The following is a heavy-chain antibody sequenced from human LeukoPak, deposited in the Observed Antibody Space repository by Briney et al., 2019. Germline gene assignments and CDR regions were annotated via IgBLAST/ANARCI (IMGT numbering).Heavy chain of an antibody. J-gene: IGHJ6*02. CDR2: IYSGGST. D-gene: IGHD1-7*01. CDR3: ARDRRITGTTYYYYGMGV. Sequence: GGSLRLSCAASGFTVSSNYMSWVRQAPGKGLEWVSVIYSGGSTYYADSVKGRFTISRDNSKNTLYLQMNSLRAEDTAVYYCARDRRITGTTYYYYGMGVWGQGTTVTVSS. CDR1: GFTVSSNY. V-gene: IGHV3-66*01.